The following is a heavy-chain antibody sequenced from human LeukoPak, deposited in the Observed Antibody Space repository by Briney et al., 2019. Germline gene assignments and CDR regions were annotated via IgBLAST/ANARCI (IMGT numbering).Heavy chain of an antibody. CDR3: ARASGWLPYYFGY. J-gene: IGHJ4*02. CDR2: ISGSGGST. CDR1: GFTFSSYA. V-gene: IGHV3-23*01. Sequence: GGSLRLSCAASGFTFSSYAMRWVRQAPGKGLEWVSAISGSGGSTYYADSVKGRFTISRDNSKNTLYLQMNSLRAEDTAVYYCARASGWLPYYFGYWGQGTLVTVSS. D-gene: IGHD6-19*01.